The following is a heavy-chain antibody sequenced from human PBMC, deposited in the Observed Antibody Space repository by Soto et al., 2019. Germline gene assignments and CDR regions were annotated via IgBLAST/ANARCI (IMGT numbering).Heavy chain of an antibody. Sequence: SVKVSCKASGGTFSSYAISWVRQAPGQGLEWMGGIIPIFGTANYAQKFQGRVTITADESTSTAYMGLSSLRSEDTAVYYCARVVYYYDSSGYYGMDVWGQGTTVTVSS. CDR3: ARVVYYYDSSGYYGMDV. D-gene: IGHD3-22*01. V-gene: IGHV1-69*13. J-gene: IGHJ6*02. CDR1: GGTFSSYA. CDR2: IIPIFGTA.